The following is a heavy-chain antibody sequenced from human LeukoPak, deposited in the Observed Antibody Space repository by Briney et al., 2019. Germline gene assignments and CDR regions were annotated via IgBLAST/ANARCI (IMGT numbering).Heavy chain of an antibody. CDR2: ISSSGSTI. D-gene: IGHD3-10*01. CDR1: GFTFSSYE. V-gene: IGHV3-48*03. CDR3: ARGGVPSFVY. Sequence: GGSLRLSCAASGFTFSSYEMNWVRQAPGKGLEWLSYISSSGSTIYYADSVKGRFTISRDNAKISLYLQMNSLRAEDTAVYYCARGGVPSFVYWGQGTLVTVSS. J-gene: IGHJ4*02.